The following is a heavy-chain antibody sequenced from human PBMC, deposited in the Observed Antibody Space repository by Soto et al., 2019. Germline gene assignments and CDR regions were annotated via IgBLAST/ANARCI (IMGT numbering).Heavy chain of an antibody. J-gene: IGHJ4*02. CDR3: ARRRSSSWDFDY. CDR2: IYSGDSDT. D-gene: IGHD6-13*01. V-gene: IGHV5-51*01. Sequence: PGESLKISCKASGYSFSSYWIAWVRQMPGKGLEWMGLIYSGDSDTTYSPAFQGQVTISVDKSISTAYLQWNSLRASDTAMYYCARRRSSSWDFDYWGQGTQVTVSS. CDR1: GYSFSSYW.